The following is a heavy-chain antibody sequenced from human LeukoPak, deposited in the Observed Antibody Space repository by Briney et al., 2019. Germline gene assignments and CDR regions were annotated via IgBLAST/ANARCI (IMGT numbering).Heavy chain of an antibody. CDR1: GYTFTGYY. D-gene: IGHD6-19*01. CDR2: INPNSGGT. Sequence: EASVKVSCKASGYTFTGYYMHWVRQAPGQGLEWMGRINPNSGGTNYAQKVQGRVTMTRGTSISTAYMELSRLRSDGTAVYYCASGPGYSSGWIDYWGQGTLVTVSS. J-gene: IGHJ4*02. CDR3: ASGPGYSSGWIDY. V-gene: IGHV1-2*06.